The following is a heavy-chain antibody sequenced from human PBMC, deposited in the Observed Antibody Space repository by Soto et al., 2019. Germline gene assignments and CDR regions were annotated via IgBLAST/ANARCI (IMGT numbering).Heavy chain of an antibody. D-gene: IGHD3-3*01. CDR2: ISAYNGNT. Sequence: QVQLVQSGAEVKKPGASVKVSCKASGYTFTSYGISWVRQAPGQGLEWMGWISAYNGNTNYAQKLQGRVTMTTDTSTSTAYMELRSLRSDDTAVYYCARGYYDFWSGDSTDYHYMDVWGKGTTVTVSS. CDR1: GYTFTSYG. CDR3: ARGYYDFWSGDSTDYHYMDV. V-gene: IGHV1-18*01. J-gene: IGHJ6*03.